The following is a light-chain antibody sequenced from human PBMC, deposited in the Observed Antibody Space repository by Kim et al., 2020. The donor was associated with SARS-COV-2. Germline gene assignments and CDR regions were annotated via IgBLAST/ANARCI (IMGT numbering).Light chain of an antibody. CDR1: QSIRSY. CDR3: QQSYSTPWT. Sequence: DIKMSQSPSSLSASVGDRVTITCRASQSIRSYLNWYQQKPGKAPKLLIYAASSLQSGVPSRFSGSGSGTDFTLTISSLQPEDFATYYCQQSYSTPWTFGQGTKVDIK. J-gene: IGKJ1*01. V-gene: IGKV1-39*01. CDR2: AAS.